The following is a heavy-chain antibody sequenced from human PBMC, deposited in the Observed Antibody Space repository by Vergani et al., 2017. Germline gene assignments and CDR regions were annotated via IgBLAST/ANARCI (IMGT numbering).Heavy chain of an antibody. J-gene: IGHJ6*03. D-gene: IGHD3/OR15-3a*01. CDR1: GDDISRDTYS. V-gene: IGHV4-30-2*01. CDR3: ARGQTGYSRDWSTYFFYMDV. Sequence: QLQLQESDSRLVNPSQTLSLTCTLSGDDISRDTYSWNWVRQRPGKPLEWIGSVYYSGTTFYNPSLGVRVTMSIDKSKNHFPLTLNSVTAADSAFYFCARGQTGYSRDWSTYFFYMDVWGKGTTVTVSS. CDR2: VYYSGTT.